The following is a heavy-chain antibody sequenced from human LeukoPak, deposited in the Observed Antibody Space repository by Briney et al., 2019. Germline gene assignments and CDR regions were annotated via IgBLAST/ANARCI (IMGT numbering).Heavy chain of an antibody. V-gene: IGHV1-2*02. CDR1: GYTFTGYY. Sequence: GASVKVSCKASGYTFTGYYMHWVRQAPGQGLEWMGWINPNSGGTNYAQKFQGRVTMTRDTSISTAYMELSRLRSDDTAVYYCARDTEHLAAAGSYYYYGMDVWGQGTTVTVSS. CDR3: ARDTEHLAAAGSYYYYGMDV. D-gene: IGHD6-13*01. CDR2: INPNSGGT. J-gene: IGHJ6*02.